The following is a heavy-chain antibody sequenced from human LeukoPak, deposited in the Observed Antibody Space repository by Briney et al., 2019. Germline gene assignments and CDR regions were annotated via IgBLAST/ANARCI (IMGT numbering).Heavy chain of an antibody. CDR2: ISSSSSYI. J-gene: IGHJ4*02. Sequence: GGSLRPSCAASGFTFSSYSMNWVRQAPGKGLEWVSSISSSSSYIYYADSVKGRFTISRDNAKNSLYLQMSSLRAEDTAVYYCARVTEAPYYFDYWGQGTLVTVSS. V-gene: IGHV3-21*06. CDR3: ARVTEAPYYFDY. CDR1: GFTFSSYS.